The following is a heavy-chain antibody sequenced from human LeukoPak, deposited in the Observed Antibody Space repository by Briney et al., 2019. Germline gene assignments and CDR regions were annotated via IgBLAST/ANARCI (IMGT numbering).Heavy chain of an antibody. CDR2: IYHSGST. J-gene: IGHJ6*02. V-gene: IGHV4-38-2*02. CDR1: GYSISSGYY. CDR3: ARDSLAVAGQEQVYYYYYYGMDV. D-gene: IGHD6-19*01. Sequence: SETLSLTCTVSGYSISSGYYWGWIRQPPGKGLEWIGSIYHSGSTYYNPSLKSRVTISVDTSKNQFSLKLSSVTAADAAVYYCARDSLAVAGQEQVYYYYYYGMDVWGQGTTVTVSS.